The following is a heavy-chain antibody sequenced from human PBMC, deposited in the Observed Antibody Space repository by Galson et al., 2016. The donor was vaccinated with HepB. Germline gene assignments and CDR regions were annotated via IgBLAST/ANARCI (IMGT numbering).Heavy chain of an antibody. V-gene: IGHV3-23*01. CDR1: GFTFNTYA. CDR2: ISGSGGNS. CDR3: SKGLIAGGVIAPGAFDI. J-gene: IGHJ3*02. D-gene: IGHD3-16*02. Sequence: SLRLSCAASGFTFNTYAMSWVRQAPGKGLEWVSAISGSGGNSDYADSVKGRFTISRDNSKNTVFLQMNSLRADDTAVYYCSKGLIAGGVIAPGAFDIWGQGTMVSVSS.